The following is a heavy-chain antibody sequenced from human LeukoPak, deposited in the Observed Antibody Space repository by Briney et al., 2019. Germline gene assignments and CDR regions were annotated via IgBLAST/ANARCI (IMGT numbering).Heavy chain of an antibody. V-gene: IGHV1-2*02. D-gene: IGHD3-3*01. J-gene: IGHJ1*01. CDR3: ARGGINYGFWSGPTEGYFQH. Sequence: ASVKVSCKASGYTFTGYYMHWVRQAPGQGLEWMGWINPNSGGTNYAQKFQGRVTMTRDTSISTAYMELSRLRSDDTAVYYCARGGINYGFWSGPTEGYFQHWGQGTLVTVSS. CDR1: GYTFTGYY. CDR2: INPNSGGT.